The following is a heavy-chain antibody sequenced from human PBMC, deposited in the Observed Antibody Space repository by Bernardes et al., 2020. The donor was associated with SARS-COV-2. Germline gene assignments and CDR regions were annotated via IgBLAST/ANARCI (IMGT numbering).Heavy chain of an antibody. Sequence: TLSLTCTVSGASIRREDYYWSWIRQPAGKGLQWIGRIPRSGSTKYNPSLKSRVSISVDTSKNQFALKLTSVTAADTAVYFCARDLQSWFDPWGQGTLITVSS. CDR2: IPRSGST. V-gene: IGHV4-61*02. CDR3: ARDLQSWFDP. CDR1: GASIRREDYY. J-gene: IGHJ5*02.